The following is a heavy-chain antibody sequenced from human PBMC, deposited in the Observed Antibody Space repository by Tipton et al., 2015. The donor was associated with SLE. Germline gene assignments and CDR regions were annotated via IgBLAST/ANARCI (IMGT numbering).Heavy chain of an antibody. CDR3: TSIRGYYYMDV. D-gene: IGHD3-22*01. Sequence: SLRLSCAASGFTFSDYYMSWIRQAPGKGLEWVSYISSSGSTIYYADSVKGRFTISRDNAKNSLYLQMNSLRAEDTAVYYCTSIRGYYYMDVWGKGTTVIVSS. V-gene: IGHV3-11*04. J-gene: IGHJ6*03. CDR1: GFTFSDYY. CDR2: ISSSGSTI.